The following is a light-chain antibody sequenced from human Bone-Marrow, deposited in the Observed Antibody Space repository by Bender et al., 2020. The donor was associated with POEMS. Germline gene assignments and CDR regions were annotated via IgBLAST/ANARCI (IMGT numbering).Light chain of an antibody. V-gene: IGLV3-1*01. CDR1: KLGEEY. CDR3: QVWDTSDPV. J-gene: IGLJ3*02. Sequence: SYELTQPPSVSVSPGQTATITCSGEKLGEEYACWYQQKPGQSPVVVIYQDTKRPSGIPERISGSNSGNTATLTISRVEAGDEADYYCQVWDTSDPVFGGGTKLTVL. CDR2: QDT.